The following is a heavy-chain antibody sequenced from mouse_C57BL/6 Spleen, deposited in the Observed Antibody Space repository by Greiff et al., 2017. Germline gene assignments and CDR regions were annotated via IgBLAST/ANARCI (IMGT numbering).Heavy chain of an antibody. CDR3: ARRQLYYFDD. J-gene: IGHJ2*01. V-gene: IGHV1-78*01. CDR1: GYTFTDHT. Sequence: VQLQQSDAELVKPGASVKISCKVSGYTFTDHTIHWMKQRPEQGLEWLGYISPRDGSTRYNEKFTGKATLTADKSSSTAYLQLNSLTSEDSAVYFCARRQLYYFDDWGQGTTLTVSS. CDR2: ISPRDGST. D-gene: IGHD4-1*02.